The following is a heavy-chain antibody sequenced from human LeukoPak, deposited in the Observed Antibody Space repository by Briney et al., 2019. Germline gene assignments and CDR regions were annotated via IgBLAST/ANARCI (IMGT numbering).Heavy chain of an antibody. CDR3: ARRTTVTIPFGY. V-gene: IGHV4-34*01. D-gene: IGHD4-11*01. J-gene: IGHJ4*02. Sequence: SETLSLTCAVYGGSLSGYYWSWIRQPPGKGLEWSGEINHSGSTNYNPSLKSRVTISVDKSKNQFSLKLRFVTAADTAVYYCARRTTVTIPFGYWGQGTLVTVSS. CDR2: INHSGST. CDR1: GGSLSGYY.